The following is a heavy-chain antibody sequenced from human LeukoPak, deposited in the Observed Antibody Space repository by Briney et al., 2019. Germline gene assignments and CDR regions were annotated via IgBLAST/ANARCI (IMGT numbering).Heavy chain of an antibody. CDR1: GFTFRNYG. CDR3: ATARDSNSNRGLYMDV. CDR2: IWYDGSNK. J-gene: IGHJ6*03. V-gene: IGHV3-33*01. Sequence: PGGSLRLSCAASGFTFRNYGMHWVRQVPGKGLEWVAVIWYDGSNKYYADSAKGRFTISRDNSKNTLYLQINSLRAEDTAVYYCATARDSNSNRGLYMDVWGKGTTVTVSS. D-gene: IGHD4-11*01.